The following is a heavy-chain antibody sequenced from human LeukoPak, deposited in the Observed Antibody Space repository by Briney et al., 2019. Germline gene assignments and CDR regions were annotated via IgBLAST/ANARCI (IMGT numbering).Heavy chain of an antibody. J-gene: IGHJ4*02. CDR3: AKGAYCSGGNCYLGDLDY. D-gene: IGHD2-15*01. CDR2: ITGSGGNT. Sequence: GGSLGLSCAASGFTFNIYAMSWVRQAPGKGLEWVSVITGSGGNTFYADSVKGRFTISRDNSKNTLYLQMNSLRVEDTAVYYCAKGAYCSGGNCYLGDLDYWGQGTLVTVSS. CDR1: GFTFNIYA. V-gene: IGHV3-23*01.